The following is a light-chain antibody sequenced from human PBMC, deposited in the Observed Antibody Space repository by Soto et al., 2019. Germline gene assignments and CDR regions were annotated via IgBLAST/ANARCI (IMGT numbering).Light chain of an antibody. CDR3: SSYSATNTLV. V-gene: IGLV2-14*01. J-gene: IGLJ1*01. Sequence: ALTQPASVSGSPGQSITISCTGTSSDVGDYPYVSWYQQHPGRVPKLIIYEVTNRPSGITSRFSGSKSENTASLTISGLQAEDEADYYCSSYSATNTLVFGSGTKVNVL. CDR2: EVT. CDR1: SSDVGDYPY.